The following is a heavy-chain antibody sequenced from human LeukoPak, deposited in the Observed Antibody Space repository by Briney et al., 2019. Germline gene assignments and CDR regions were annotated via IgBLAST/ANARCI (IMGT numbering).Heavy chain of an antibody. CDR1: GFTFSSHA. CDR2: IGDDVVST. Sequence: GGSLRLTCAASGFTFSSHAMSWVRQAPGKGLEWVSAIGDDVVSTYYAESVKGRFTISRDNSKNTLYLQMNSLRAEDTATYYCARDSPLLTVWGQGTLVTVSS. V-gene: IGHV3-23*01. D-gene: IGHD3-9*01. J-gene: IGHJ4*02. CDR3: ARDSPLLTV.